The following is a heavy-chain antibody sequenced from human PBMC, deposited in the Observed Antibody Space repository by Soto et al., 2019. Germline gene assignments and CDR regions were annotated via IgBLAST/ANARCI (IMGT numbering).Heavy chain of an antibody. D-gene: IGHD3-22*01. CDR3: ARDEHHRNNNHASTGYQPVDY. CDR2: ISAYNGNT. V-gene: IGHV1-18*01. J-gene: IGHJ4*02. Sequence: ASVKVSCKASGYTFTSYGISWVRQAPGQGLEWMGWISAYNGNTNYAQKLQGRVTMTTDTSTSTAYMELRSLRSDDTAVYYCARDEHHRNNNHASTGYQPVDYWGQGTLVTVSS. CDR1: GYTFTSYG.